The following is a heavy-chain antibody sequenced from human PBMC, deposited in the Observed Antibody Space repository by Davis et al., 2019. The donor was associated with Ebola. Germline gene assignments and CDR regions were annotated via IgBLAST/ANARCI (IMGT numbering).Heavy chain of an antibody. CDR2: IYYSGST. D-gene: IGHD3-3*01. CDR3: ARHLYDFWSGYYSSSWFDP. Sequence: SETLSLTCTVSGGSISSYYWSWIRQPPGKGLEWIGYIYYSGSTNYNPSLKSRVTISVDTSKNQFSLKLSSVTAADTAVYYYARHLYDFWSGYYSSSWFDPWGQGTLVTVSS. V-gene: IGHV4-59*08. J-gene: IGHJ5*02. CDR1: GGSISSYY.